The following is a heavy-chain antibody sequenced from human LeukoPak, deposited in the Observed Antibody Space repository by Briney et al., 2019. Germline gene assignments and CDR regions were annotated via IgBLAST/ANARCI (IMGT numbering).Heavy chain of an antibody. V-gene: IGHV3-30-3*01. Sequence: GGSLRLSCAASGFTFSSYAMHWVRQAPGKGLEWVAVISYDGSNKYYADSVKGRFTISRDNSKNTLYLQMNSLRAEDTAVYYCARAGKGYGGYDPWYFDYWGQGTLVTVSS. J-gene: IGHJ4*02. CDR3: ARAGKGYGGYDPWYFDY. CDR1: GFTFSSYA. D-gene: IGHD5-12*01. CDR2: ISYDGSNK.